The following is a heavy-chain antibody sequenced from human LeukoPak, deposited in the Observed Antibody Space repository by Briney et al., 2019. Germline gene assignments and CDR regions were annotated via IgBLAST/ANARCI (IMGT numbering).Heavy chain of an antibody. CDR1: GYTFTSYG. CDR2: ISAYNGNT. CDR3: ARPGIAAAGHYYFDY. J-gene: IGHJ4*02. Sequence: ASVKVSCKASGYTFTSYGISWVRQAPGQGLEWMGWISAYNGNTNYAQKLQGRVTMTTDTSTSTAYMELSSLRSEDTAVYYCARPGIAAAGHYYFDYWGQGTLVTVSS. V-gene: IGHV1-18*01. D-gene: IGHD6-13*01.